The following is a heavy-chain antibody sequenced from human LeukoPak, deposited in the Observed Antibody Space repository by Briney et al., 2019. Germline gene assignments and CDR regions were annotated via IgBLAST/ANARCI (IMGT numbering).Heavy chain of an antibody. CDR3: ASAIFVENAFDI. CDR1: GYSISSGYY. Sequence: PSETLSLTCTVSGYSISSGYYWGWIRQPPGKGLEWIGSIYHSGSTYYNPSLKSRVTISVDTSKSQFSLKLSSVTAADTAVYYCASAIFVENAFDIWGQGTMVTVSS. D-gene: IGHD3-3*01. J-gene: IGHJ3*02. CDR2: IYHSGST. V-gene: IGHV4-38-2*02.